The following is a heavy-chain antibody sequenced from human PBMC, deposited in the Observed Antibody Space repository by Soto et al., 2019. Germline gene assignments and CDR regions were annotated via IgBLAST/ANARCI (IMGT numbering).Heavy chain of an antibody. Sequence: WASVKVSGKASGFTFTSSAVQWVRQARGQRLEWIGWIVVGSGNTNYAQKFQERVTITRDMSTSTAYMELSSLRSEDTAVYYCAADNHYYDSSGYLHAHFDYWGQGTLVTVSS. J-gene: IGHJ4*02. CDR3: AADNHYYDSSGYLHAHFDY. V-gene: IGHV1-58*01. CDR2: IVVGSGNT. CDR1: GFTFTSSA. D-gene: IGHD3-22*01.